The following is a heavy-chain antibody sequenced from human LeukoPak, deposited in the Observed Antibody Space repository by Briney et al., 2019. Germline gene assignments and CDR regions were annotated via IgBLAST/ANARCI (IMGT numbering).Heavy chain of an antibody. V-gene: IGHV6-1*01. CDR2: TYYRSKWYF. D-gene: IGHD2-2*01. CDR3: ARSISTGGFRLDY. Sequence: SQTLSLTCAIAGDSVSSNSAAWNWIRQSPSRGLEWLGRTYYRSKWYFDYAVSVEGRITINPDTSKNQLSLHPNSLTPEDTAVYYCARSISTGGFRLDYWGQGTLVTVSS. J-gene: IGHJ4*02. CDR1: GDSVSSNSAA.